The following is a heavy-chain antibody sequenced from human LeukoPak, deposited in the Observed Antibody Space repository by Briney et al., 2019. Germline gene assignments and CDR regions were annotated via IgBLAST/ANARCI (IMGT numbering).Heavy chain of an antibody. D-gene: IGHD1-26*01. CDR1: GYTFTSYG. CDR3: ARDRATQWELPRVFDY. V-gene: IGHV1-2*02. CDR2: INPNSGGT. J-gene: IGHJ4*02. Sequence: ASVKVSCKASGYTFTSYGISWVRQAPGQGLEWMGWINPNSGGTNYAQKFQGRVTMTRDTSISTAYMELSRLRSDDTAVYYCARDRATQWELPRVFDYWGQGTLVTVSS.